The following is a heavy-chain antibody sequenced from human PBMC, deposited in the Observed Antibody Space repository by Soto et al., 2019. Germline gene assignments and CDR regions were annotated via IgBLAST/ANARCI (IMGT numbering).Heavy chain of an antibody. J-gene: IGHJ4*02. CDR3: ARGEGITMVRGVITTAPSFDY. CDR2: IYYSGST. CDR1: GGSVSSGSYY. Sequence: SETLSLTCTVSGGSVSSGSYYWSWIRQPPGKGLEWIGYIYYSGSTNYNPSLKSRVTISVDTSKNQFSLKLSSVTAADTAVYYCARGEGITMVRGVITTAPSFDYWGQGTLVTVSS. V-gene: IGHV4-61*01. D-gene: IGHD3-10*01.